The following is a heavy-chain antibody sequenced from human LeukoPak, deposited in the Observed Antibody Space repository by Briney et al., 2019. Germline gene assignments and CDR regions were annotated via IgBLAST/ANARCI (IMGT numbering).Heavy chain of an antibody. Sequence: GASVKVSCKASGYTFTSYYMPWVRQAPGQGLEWMGIINPSGGSTSYAQKFQGRVTMTRDTSTSTVYMELSSLRSEDTAVYYCARGSPRFLEWLPYLDNWFDPWGQGTLVTVSS. J-gene: IGHJ5*02. D-gene: IGHD3-3*01. CDR2: INPSGGST. CDR3: ARGSPRFLEWLPYLDNWFDP. CDR1: GYTFTSYY. V-gene: IGHV1-46*01.